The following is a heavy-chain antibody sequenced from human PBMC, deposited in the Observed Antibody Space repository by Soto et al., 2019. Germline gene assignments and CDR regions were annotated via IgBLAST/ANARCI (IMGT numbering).Heavy chain of an antibody. CDR2: IFWDDDK. CDR3: AHRRYCSGGSCYDY. CDR1: GFSLSTSGVG. D-gene: IGHD2-15*01. V-gene: IGHV2-5*02. J-gene: IGHJ4*02. Sequence: QITLKESGPTLVKPTQTLTLTCTFSGFSLSTSGVGVGWIRQPPGKALEWLAVIFWDDDKRYSPSLKDRLTTXKXTXXNQVVLTMTNMDPADTATYYCAHRRYCSGGSCYDYWGQGTLVTVSS.